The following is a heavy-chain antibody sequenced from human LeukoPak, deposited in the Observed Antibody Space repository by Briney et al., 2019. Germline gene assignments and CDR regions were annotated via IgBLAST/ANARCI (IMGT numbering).Heavy chain of an antibody. J-gene: IGHJ6*02. Sequence: ASVKVSCKVSGYTLTELSMHWVRQAPGKGLEWMGGFDPEDGETIYAQKFQGRVTMTEDTSTDTAYMELSSLRSEDTAVYYCARIYYDSSGYYYYYGMDVWGQGTTVTVSS. D-gene: IGHD3-22*01. CDR3: ARIYYDSSGYYYYYGMDV. CDR1: GYTLTELS. V-gene: IGHV1-24*01. CDR2: FDPEDGET.